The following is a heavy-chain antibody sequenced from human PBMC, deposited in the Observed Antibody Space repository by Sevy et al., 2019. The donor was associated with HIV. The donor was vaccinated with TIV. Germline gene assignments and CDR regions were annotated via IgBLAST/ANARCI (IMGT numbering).Heavy chain of an antibody. CDR1: GFTFSSYD. J-gene: IGHJ3*02. CDR3: AKSMGGFDAFDI. V-gene: IGHV3-23*01. D-gene: IGHD6-25*01. CDR2: ISGSGVST. Sequence: GGSLRLSCAASGFTFSSYDMSWVRQAPGKGLEWVSVISGSGVSTYYADSVKGRFTLSRDNSKNTLYLQLNSLRAEDRAVYYCAKSMGGFDAFDIWGQGTMVTVSS.